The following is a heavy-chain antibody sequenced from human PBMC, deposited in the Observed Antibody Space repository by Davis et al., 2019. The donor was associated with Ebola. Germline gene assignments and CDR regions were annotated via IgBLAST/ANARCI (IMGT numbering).Heavy chain of an antibody. CDR2: IIPILGIA. CDR1: GGTFSSYA. J-gene: IGHJ5*02. V-gene: IGHV1-69*04. D-gene: IGHD1-26*01. Sequence: SVKVSCKASGGTFSSYAISWVRQAPGQGLEWMGRIIPILGIANYAQKFQGRVTITADKSTSTAYMELSSLRSEDTAVYYCARELVGATRWFDPWGQGTLVTVSS. CDR3: ARELVGATRWFDP.